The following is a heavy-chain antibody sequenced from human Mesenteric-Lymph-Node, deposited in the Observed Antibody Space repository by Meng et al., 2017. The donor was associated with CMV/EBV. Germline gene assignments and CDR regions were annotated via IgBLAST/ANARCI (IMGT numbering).Heavy chain of an antibody. V-gene: IGHV1-2*02. CDR2: INGDSGGT. J-gene: IGHJ4*02. CDR1: GDAFTGYY. CDR3: ARDQYFASGTPPDF. D-gene: IGHD3-10*01. Sequence: SGDAFTGYYLHWVRQAPGQGREYMGWINGDSGGTAYAQNFQGRVTMTRDISIRTAYMELRRLTPDDTAVYYCARDQYFASGTPPDFWGQGTLVTVSS.